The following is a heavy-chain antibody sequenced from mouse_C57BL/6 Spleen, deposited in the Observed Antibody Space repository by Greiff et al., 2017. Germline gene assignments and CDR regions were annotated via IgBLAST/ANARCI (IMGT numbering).Heavy chain of an antibody. V-gene: IGHV5-17*01. CDR3: ASPYYDYEYYYAMDY. CDR2: ISSGSSTI. CDR1: GFTFSDYG. D-gene: IGHD2-4*01. Sequence: DVQLVESGGGLVKPGGSLKLSCAASGFTFSDYGMHWVRQAPEKGLEWVAYISSGSSTIYYADTVKGRFTISRDNAKNTLFLRMTSLRSEDTAMYYCASPYYDYEYYYAMDYWGQGTSVTVSS. J-gene: IGHJ4*01.